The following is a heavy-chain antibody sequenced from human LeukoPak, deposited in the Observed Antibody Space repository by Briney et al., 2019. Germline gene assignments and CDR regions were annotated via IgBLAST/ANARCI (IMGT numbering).Heavy chain of an antibody. CDR3: ARTPPGIAAAGPSEDDY. D-gene: IGHD6-13*01. J-gene: IGHJ4*02. CDR2: IIPILGIA. V-gene: IGHV1-69*04. CDR1: GGTFSSYA. Sequence: LVASVTVSCKASGGTFSSYAISWVRQAPGQGLEWMGRIIPILGIANYAQKFQGRVTITADKSTSTAYMELSSLRSEDTAVYYCARTPPGIAAAGPSEDDYWGQGTLVTVSS.